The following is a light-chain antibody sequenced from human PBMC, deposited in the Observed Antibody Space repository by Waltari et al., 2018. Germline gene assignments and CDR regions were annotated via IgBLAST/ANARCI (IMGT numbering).Light chain of an antibody. CDR2: WAS. J-gene: IGKJ4*01. V-gene: IGKV4-1*01. CDR1: QSVLHSSNNKNY. Sequence: DIVMTQSPDSLAVSLGERATINCKSSQSVLHSSNNKNYLAWYQRKPGRPPKLLIYWASTRESGVPDRFSGSGSGTDFTLTISSLQAEDVAVYYCQQYNNWPPLTFGGGTKVEIK. CDR3: QQYNNWPPLT.